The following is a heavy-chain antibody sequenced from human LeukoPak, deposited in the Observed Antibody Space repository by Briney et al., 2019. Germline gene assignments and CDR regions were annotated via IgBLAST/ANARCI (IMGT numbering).Heavy chain of an antibody. J-gene: IGHJ2*01. CDR2: INPSGGST. CDR1: GYTFTSNY. Sequence: ASVKVSCKASGYTFTSNYMHWLRQAPGQGLEWMGIINPSGGSTSYAQKFQGRVTMTRDTSTSTVYMELSSLRSEDTAVYYCARENRYGGVSIDLWGRGTLVTVSS. CDR3: ARENRYGGVSIDL. D-gene: IGHD6-25*01. V-gene: IGHV1-46*01.